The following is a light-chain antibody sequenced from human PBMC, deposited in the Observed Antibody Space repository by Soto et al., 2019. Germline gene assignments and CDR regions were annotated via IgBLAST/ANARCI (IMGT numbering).Light chain of an antibody. CDR3: QQSYSTPWT. V-gene: IGKV1-39*01. J-gene: IGKJ1*01. CDR2: AAS. CDR1: RSISSY. Sequence: DLQMTQSPSPLSASVGDRVTITCRASRSISSYLNWYQQKPGKAPKLLIYAASSLQSGVPSRFSGSGSGTDFTLTISSLQPEDFAIYYCQQSYSTPWTFGQGTKVEIK.